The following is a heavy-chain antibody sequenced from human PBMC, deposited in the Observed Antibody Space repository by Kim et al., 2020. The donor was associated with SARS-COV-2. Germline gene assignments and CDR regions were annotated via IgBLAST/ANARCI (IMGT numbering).Heavy chain of an antibody. CDR2: ISYDGSNK. Sequence: GGSLRLSCAASGFTFSSYGMHWVRQAPGKGLEWVAVISYDGSNKYYADSVKGRFTISRDNSKNTLYLQMNSLRAEDTAVYYCAKEGLGGTTNSFDYWGQG. CDR3: AKEGLGGTTNSFDY. V-gene: IGHV3-30*18. D-gene: IGHD1-7*01. J-gene: IGHJ4*02. CDR1: GFTFSSYG.